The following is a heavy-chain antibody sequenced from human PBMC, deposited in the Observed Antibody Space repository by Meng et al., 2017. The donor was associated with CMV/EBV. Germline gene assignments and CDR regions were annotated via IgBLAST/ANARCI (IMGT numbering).Heavy chain of an antibody. J-gene: IGHJ6*02. CDR3: ARAREMATYYYYYGMDV. D-gene: IGHD5-24*01. Sequence: SQTLSLTCAISGDSVSSNSAAWNWIRQSPSRGLEWLGRTYYRSKWYNDYAVSVKSRITINPDTSKNQFSLQLNSVTPEDTAVYYCARAREMATYYYYYGMDVWGQGTTVTVSS. V-gene: IGHV6-1*01. CDR1: GDSVSSNSAA. CDR2: TYYRSKWYN.